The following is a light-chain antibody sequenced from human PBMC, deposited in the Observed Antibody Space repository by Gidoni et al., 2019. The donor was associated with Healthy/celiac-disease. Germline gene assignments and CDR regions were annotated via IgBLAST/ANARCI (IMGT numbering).Light chain of an antibody. Sequence: QSALTQPRSVSGSPGQSVTISCTGTSSDVGGYNYVSWYQQHPGKAPKRRIYDVSKRPSGVPDRFSGSKSGNTASLTISGLQAEDEADYYCCSYAGSYTSWVFGGGTKLTVL. CDR1: SSDVGGYNY. CDR3: CSYAGSYTSWV. J-gene: IGLJ3*02. V-gene: IGLV2-11*01. CDR2: DVS.